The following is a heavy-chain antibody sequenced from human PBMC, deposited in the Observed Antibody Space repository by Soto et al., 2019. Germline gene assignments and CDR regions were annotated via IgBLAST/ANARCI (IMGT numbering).Heavy chain of an antibody. CDR2: ISGSGGST. V-gene: IGHV3-23*01. D-gene: IGHD6-25*01. J-gene: IGHJ6*02. CDR3: AKSPAAYYYYGMDV. CDR1: GFTFSSYA. Sequence: PGGSLRLSCAAYGFTFSSYAMSWVRQAPGKGLEWVSAISGSGGSTYYADSVKGRFTISRDNSKNTLYLQMNSLRAEDTAVYYCAKSPAAYYYYGMDVWGQGTTVTVSS.